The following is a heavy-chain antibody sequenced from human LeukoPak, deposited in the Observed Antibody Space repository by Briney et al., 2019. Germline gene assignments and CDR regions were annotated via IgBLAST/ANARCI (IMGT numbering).Heavy chain of an antibody. CDR3: ARSSNYDFWSGFDY. D-gene: IGHD3-3*01. V-gene: IGHV3-23*01. CDR2: ISGSGGST. J-gene: IGHJ4*02. Sequence: GGSLRLSCAASGFTFSSYAMSWVRQAPGKGLEWVSAISGSGGSTYYADSVKGRFTISRDNSKNTLYLQMNSLRAEDTTIYYCARSSNYDFWSGFDYWGQGTLVTVSS. CDR1: GFTFSSYA.